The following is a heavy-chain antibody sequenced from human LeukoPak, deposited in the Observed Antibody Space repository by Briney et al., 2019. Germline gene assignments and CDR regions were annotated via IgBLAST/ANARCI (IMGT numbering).Heavy chain of an antibody. CDR3: TTAGPAYCSSTSCSLDY. V-gene: IGHV3-15*01. J-gene: IGHJ4*02. CDR2: IKSKTDGGTT. D-gene: IGHD2-2*01. Sequence: GGSLRLSRAASGFTFSNAWMSWVRQAPGKGLEWVGRIKSKTDGGTTEYAAPVKGRFTISRDDLKNTLYLDMNSLRTEDTAVYYCTTAGPAYCSSTSCSLDYWGQGTLVTVSS. CDR1: GFTFSNAW.